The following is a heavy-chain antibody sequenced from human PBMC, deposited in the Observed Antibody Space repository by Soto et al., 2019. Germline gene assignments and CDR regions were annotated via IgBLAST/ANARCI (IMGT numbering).Heavy chain of an antibody. J-gene: IGHJ4*02. CDR2: ISPNSGGT. V-gene: IGHV1-2*02. CDR1: GYTFTDYY. CDR3: ARPYYDSSVSFHMYYFDH. D-gene: IGHD3-22*01. Sequence: QVQLVQSGAEVQKSGASVKVSCKASGYTFTDYYTHWVRQAPGQGLEWMGWISPNSGGTNYAQKFQGRVTMSRDTSISTAYMELSRLTSDDTAVYYCARPYYDSSVSFHMYYFDHWGQGTLVTVSS.